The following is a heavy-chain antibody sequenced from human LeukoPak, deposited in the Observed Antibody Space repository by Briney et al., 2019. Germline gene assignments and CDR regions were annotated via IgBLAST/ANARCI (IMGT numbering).Heavy chain of an antibody. CDR3: ARSERDPFRENSPFSEYFQH. D-gene: IGHD1-1*01. J-gene: IGHJ1*01. V-gene: IGHV5-51*01. CDR1: GYSFTSYW. Sequence: GESPKISCKGSGYSFTSYWIGWVRQMPGKGLEWMGIIYPGDSDTRYSPSFQGQVTISADKSISTAYLQWSSLKASDTAMYYCARSERDPFRENSPFSEYFQHWGQGTLVTVSS. CDR2: IYPGDSDT.